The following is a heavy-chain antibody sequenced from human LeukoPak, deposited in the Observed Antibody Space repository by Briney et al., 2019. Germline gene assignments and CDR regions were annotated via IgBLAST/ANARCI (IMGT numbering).Heavy chain of an antibody. Sequence: SVKVSCKASGGTFSSYAISWVRQAPGQGLEWMGRIIPILGIANYAQKFQGRVTITADKSTSTAYMELSSLRSEDTAVYYCARHRVAARRYGAFDIWGQGTMVTVSS. V-gene: IGHV1-69*04. D-gene: IGHD6-6*01. J-gene: IGHJ3*02. CDR1: GGTFSSYA. CDR2: IIPILGIA. CDR3: ARHRVAARRYGAFDI.